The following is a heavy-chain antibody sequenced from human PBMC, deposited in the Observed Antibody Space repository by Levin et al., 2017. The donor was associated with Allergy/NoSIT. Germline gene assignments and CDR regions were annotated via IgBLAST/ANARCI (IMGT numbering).Heavy chain of an antibody. CDR2: ISYDGSNK. Sequence: GGSLRLSCAASGFTFSSYGMHWVRQAPGKGLEWVAVISYDGSNKYYADSVKGRFTISRDNSKNTLYLQMNSLRAEDTAVYYCAKDLLTFPARPGFDYWGQGTLVTVSS. CDR3: AKDLLTFPARPGFDY. CDR1: GFTFSSYG. J-gene: IGHJ4*02. V-gene: IGHV3-30*18. D-gene: IGHD6-6*01.